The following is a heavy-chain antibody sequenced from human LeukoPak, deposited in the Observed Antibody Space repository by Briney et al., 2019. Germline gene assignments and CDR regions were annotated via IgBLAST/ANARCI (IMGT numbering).Heavy chain of an antibody. J-gene: IGHJ5*02. CDR3: AREGIVGGRNWFDP. CDR2: IKQDESEK. V-gene: IGHV3-7*01. CDR1: GFTFSSYW. D-gene: IGHD1-26*01. Sequence: GGSLRLSCAASGFTFSSYWMSWVRQAPGKGLEWVANIKQDESEKYYVDSVKGRFTISRDNAKNSLYLQMNSLRAEDTAVYYCAREGIVGGRNWFDPWGQGTLVTVSS.